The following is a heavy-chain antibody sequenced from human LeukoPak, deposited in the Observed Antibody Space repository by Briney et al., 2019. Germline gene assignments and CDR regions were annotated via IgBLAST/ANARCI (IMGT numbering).Heavy chain of an antibody. Sequence: PGGSLRLSCAATGFTFSSYWMHWVRQAPGKGLEWVSSISSSSSYIYYANSVKGRFTISRDNAKNSLYLQMNSLRAEDTAVYYCARGWFGESYLATNHWGQGTLVTVSS. CDR2: ISSSSSYI. CDR1: GFTFSSYW. V-gene: IGHV3-21*01. D-gene: IGHD3-10*01. J-gene: IGHJ4*02. CDR3: ARGWFGESYLATNH.